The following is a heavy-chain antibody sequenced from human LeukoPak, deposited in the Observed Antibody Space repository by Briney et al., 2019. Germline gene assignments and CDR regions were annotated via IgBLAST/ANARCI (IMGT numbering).Heavy chain of an antibody. D-gene: IGHD3-22*01. CDR1: GGSFSGYY. Sequence: SETLSLTCAVYGGSFSGYYWSWIRQPPGKGLEWIGEINHSGSTNYNPSLKSRVTISVDTSKNQFSLKLSSVTAADTAVYYCARSSSDSSGYYAFDIWGQGTMVTVSS. CDR3: ARSSSDSSGYYAFDI. J-gene: IGHJ3*02. V-gene: IGHV4-34*01. CDR2: INHSGST.